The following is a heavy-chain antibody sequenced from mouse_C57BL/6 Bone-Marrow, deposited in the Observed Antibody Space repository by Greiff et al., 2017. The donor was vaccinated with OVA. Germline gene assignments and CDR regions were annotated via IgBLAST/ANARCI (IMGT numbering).Heavy chain of an antibody. Sequence: VQLKQSGPVLVKPGASVKMSCKASGYTFTDYYMNWVKQSHGKSLEWIGVINPYNGGTSYNQKFKGKATLTVDKSSSTAYMELNSLTSEDSAVYYCARGTGSFAYWGQGTLVTVSA. D-gene: IGHD4-1*01. J-gene: IGHJ3*01. CDR3: ARGTGSFAY. V-gene: IGHV1-19*01. CDR2: INPYNGGT. CDR1: GYTFTDYY.